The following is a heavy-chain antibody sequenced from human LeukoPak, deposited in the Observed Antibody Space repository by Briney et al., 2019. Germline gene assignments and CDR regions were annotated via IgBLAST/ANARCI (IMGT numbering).Heavy chain of an antibody. CDR3: AKGVRGFEPD. D-gene: IGHD3-10*02. Sequence: GGSLRLSCAASGFTVSSNYMSWVRQAPGEGLEWVSVIQGAGNTYYADSVKGRFTISRDSSQNTLYLQMNSLRAEDTAVYYCAKGVRGFEPDWGQGTLVTVSS. CDR2: IQGAGNT. J-gene: IGHJ4*02. CDR1: GFTVSSNY. V-gene: IGHV3-66*01.